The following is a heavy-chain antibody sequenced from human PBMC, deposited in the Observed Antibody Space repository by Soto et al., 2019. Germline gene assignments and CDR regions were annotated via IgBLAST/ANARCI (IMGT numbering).Heavy chain of an antibody. D-gene: IGHD2-15*01. CDR3: ARGTYSARSGWYFDL. Sequence: QVQLVQSGAEVKKPGSSVKVSCKASGGTFSSYAISWVRQAPGQGLEWMGGIIPIFGTANYAQKFQGRVTIXXDXSXXTAYMELSSLRSEDTAVYYCARGTYSARSGWYFDLWGRGTLVTVSS. CDR2: IIPIFGTA. V-gene: IGHV1-69*12. CDR1: GGTFSSYA. J-gene: IGHJ2*01.